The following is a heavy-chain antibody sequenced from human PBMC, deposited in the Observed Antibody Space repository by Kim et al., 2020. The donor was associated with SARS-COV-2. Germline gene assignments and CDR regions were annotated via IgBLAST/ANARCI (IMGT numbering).Heavy chain of an antibody. V-gene: IGHV3-30-3*01. CDR1: GFTFRNYA. CDR3: ATDLAQGLASCYSDGMDD. D-gene: IGHD6-19*01. Sequence: GGSLRLSCAASGFTFRNYALHWVRQAPGKGPEWVSVISYDGTNNYYADSVRGRITISRDNSNDTLYLHMNSLRIDDTALYNCATDLAQGLASCYSDGMDDWGQGTTVTVSS. CDR2: ISYDGTNN. J-gene: IGHJ6*02.